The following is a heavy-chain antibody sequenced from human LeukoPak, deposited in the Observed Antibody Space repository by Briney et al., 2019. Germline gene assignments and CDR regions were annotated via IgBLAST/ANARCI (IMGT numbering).Heavy chain of an antibody. Sequence: KSSETLSLTCAVSGYSISSGYYWGWIRQPPGKGLEWIGSIYHSGSTYYNPSLKSRVTISVDTSKNQFSLKLSSVTAADTAVYYCARRVDSSGYSFDYWGQGTLVTVSS. CDR1: GYSISSGYY. CDR2: IYHSGST. CDR3: ARRVDSSGYSFDY. V-gene: IGHV4-38-2*01. J-gene: IGHJ4*02. D-gene: IGHD3-22*01.